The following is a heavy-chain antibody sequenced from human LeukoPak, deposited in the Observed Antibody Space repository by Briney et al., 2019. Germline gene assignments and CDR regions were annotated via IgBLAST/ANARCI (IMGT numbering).Heavy chain of an antibody. Sequence: GGSLRLPCAASGFTVSSNYMSWVRQAPGKGLEWVSVIYSGGSTYYADSVKGRFTISRDNAKNTLYLQMSSLRVEDTAVYYCARGSPDSSSSVDFDYWGQGTLVTVSS. CDR3: ARGSPDSSSSVDFDY. J-gene: IGHJ4*02. CDR1: GFTVSSNY. CDR2: IYSGGST. V-gene: IGHV3-53*05. D-gene: IGHD6-6*01.